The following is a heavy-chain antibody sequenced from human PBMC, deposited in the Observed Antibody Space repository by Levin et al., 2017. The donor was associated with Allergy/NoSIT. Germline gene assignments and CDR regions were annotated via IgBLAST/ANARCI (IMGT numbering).Heavy chain of an antibody. CDR2: ISGYNGNS. CDR3: GRDFMSTVSRVDL. CDR1: GYTFNTYG. J-gene: IGHJ5*02. V-gene: IGHV1-18*01. Sequence: ASVKVSCKASGYTFNTYGISWVRLAPGQGLQWIGWISGYNGNSQISEKFQDRVTLTRDTSTNSAYLELRTLSSDDTAGYFCGRDFMSTVSRVDLWGQGTEVAVS. D-gene: IGHD3-16*01.